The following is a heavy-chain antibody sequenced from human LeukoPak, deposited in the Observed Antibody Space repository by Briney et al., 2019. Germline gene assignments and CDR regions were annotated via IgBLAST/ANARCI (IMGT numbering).Heavy chain of an antibody. Sequence: GASVKVSCKASGDTFTSYGISWVRQAPRQGLEWMGWINPNSGGTYYAQKFQGRVTMTSDTPISTACMELSRLRSDNTAVYYCARDLYGGTSATFDYWGQGTLVTVSS. V-gene: IGHV1-2*02. J-gene: IGHJ4*02. D-gene: IGHD4-23*01. CDR3: ARDLYGGTSATFDY. CDR2: INPNSGGT. CDR1: GDTFTSYG.